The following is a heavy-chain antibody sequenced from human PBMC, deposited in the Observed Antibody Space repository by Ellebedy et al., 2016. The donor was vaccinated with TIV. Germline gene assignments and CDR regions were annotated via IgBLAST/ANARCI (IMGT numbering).Heavy chain of an antibody. CDR1: RFTFSNYG. J-gene: IGHJ6*03. CDR2: ISYDGNKK. V-gene: IGHV3-30*03. CDR3: ARRYMDV. Sequence: GESLKISCAASRFTFSNYGMHWVRQAPGEGLEWVAIISYDGNKKYYADSVKGRFTVSRDNSKNTLYLEMNSLRAEDTAVYYCARRYMDVWGKGTTVTVSS.